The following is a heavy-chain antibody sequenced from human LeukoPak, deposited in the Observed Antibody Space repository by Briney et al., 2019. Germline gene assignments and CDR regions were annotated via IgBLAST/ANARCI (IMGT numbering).Heavy chain of an antibody. D-gene: IGHD3-22*01. CDR3: AKDNYYDNSAYPDY. V-gene: IGHV3-30*18. J-gene: IGHJ4*02. CDR2: ISYDGSNK. Sequence: PGGSLRLSCAASGFTFSSYGMHWVRQAPGKGLEWVAAISYDGSNKYYADSVKGRLTISRDNSKNTLYLQMNSLRAEDTAVYYCAKDNYYDNSAYPDYWGQGTLVTVSS. CDR1: GFTFSSYG.